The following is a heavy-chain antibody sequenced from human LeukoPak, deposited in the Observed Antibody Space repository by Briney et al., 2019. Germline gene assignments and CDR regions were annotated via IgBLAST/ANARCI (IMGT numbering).Heavy chain of an antibody. D-gene: IGHD4-23*01. CDR3: ARAAYGGNPDY. CDR2: INSDGSGT. CDR1: GFTFNCYW. Sequence: GGSLRLSCAASGFTFNCYWMHWVRQAPGKGLVWVSRINSDGSGTTYADSVKGRFTISRDNAKNTLYLQMNSLRAEDTALYYCARAAYGGNPDYWGQGTLVTVSS. V-gene: IGHV3-74*01. J-gene: IGHJ4*02.